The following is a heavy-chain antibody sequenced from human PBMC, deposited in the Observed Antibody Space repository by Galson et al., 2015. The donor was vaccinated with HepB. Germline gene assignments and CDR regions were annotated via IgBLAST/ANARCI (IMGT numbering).Heavy chain of an antibody. CDR3: ARAYYFDTSGYYY. CDR2: ISGTSSYI. J-gene: IGHJ4*02. D-gene: IGHD3-22*01. V-gene: IGHV3-21*01. Sequence: CAASGFTFSTYSMNWVRQAPGKGLEWVSSISGTSSYIYYADSVKGRFTISRDNAKNSLYLQMNSLRAEDTAVYYCARAYYFDTSGYYYWGQGTLVTVSS. CDR1: GFTFSTYS.